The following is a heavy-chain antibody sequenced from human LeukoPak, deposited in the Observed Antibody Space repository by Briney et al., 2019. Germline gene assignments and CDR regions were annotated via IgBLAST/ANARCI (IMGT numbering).Heavy chain of an antibody. Sequence: GASVKVSCKASGYTFTSYAINWVRQATGQGLEWMGWMNPIGGNTGCAQKFQGRVTMTRNTSISTAYMELSSLRSEDTAVYYCLISSCWYDYFDYWGQGTLVTVSS. CDR1: GYTFTSYA. CDR3: LISSCWYDYFDY. V-gene: IGHV1-8*01. CDR2: MNPIGGNT. D-gene: IGHD6-13*01. J-gene: IGHJ4*02.